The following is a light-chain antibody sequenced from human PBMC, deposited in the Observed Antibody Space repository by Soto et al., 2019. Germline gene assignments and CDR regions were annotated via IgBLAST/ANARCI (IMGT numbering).Light chain of an antibody. CDR3: QHWNDYSWT. J-gene: IGKJ1*01. Sequence: DIHMTQSPSTLPASVGDRVTITCRASQSISIWLAWYQQKPGKAPNLLIYKTSSLETGVPSRFSGSGSGTEFTLTISSLQPDHFATYYCQHWNDYSWTFGQGTKVEV. CDR1: QSISIW. CDR2: KTS. V-gene: IGKV1-5*03.